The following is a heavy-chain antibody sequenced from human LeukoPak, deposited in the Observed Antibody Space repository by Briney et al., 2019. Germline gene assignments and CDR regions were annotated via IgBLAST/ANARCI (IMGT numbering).Heavy chain of an antibody. CDR2: INHSGST. V-gene: IGHV4-34*01. Sequence: SETLSLTCAVYGGSFSGYYWSWIRQPPGKGLEWIGEINHSGSTNYNPSLKSRVTISVDTSKNQFSLKLSSVTAADTAVYYCARGRSAAGISRFAYWGQGTLVTVCS. CDR1: GGSFSGYY. J-gene: IGHJ4*02. D-gene: IGHD6-13*01. CDR3: ARGRSAAGISRFAY.